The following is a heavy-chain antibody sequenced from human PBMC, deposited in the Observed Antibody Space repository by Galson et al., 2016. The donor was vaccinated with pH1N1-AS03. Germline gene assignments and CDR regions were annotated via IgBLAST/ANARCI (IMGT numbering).Heavy chain of an antibody. Sequence: SVKVSCKASGGTFSSYAISWVRQAPGQGLEWMGGIIAMFGTANYAQKVQGRVTITADKSTSTAYMELSSLRSEDTAVYYCERDANYDFWSGHDAFDIWGQGTMVTVSS. V-gene: IGHV1-69*06. D-gene: IGHD3-3*01. CDR1: GGTFSSYA. CDR3: ERDANYDFWSGHDAFDI. J-gene: IGHJ3*02. CDR2: IIAMFGTA.